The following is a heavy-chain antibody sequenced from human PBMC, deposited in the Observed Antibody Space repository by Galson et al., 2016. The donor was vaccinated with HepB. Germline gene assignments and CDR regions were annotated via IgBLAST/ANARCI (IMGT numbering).Heavy chain of an antibody. J-gene: IGHJ3*02. D-gene: IGHD3-22*01. CDR3: ARAPLHDYYDSSGYYYGACDI. CDR1: GGSINNYY. Sequence: ETLSLTCNVSGGSINNYYWGWVRQPPGKGLEYIGYIYYCGATNYNPSLKSRLTISVDTSKNQFSLKLSSVTAADTAVYYFARAPLHDYYDSSGYYYGACDIWGQGTMVTVSS. V-gene: IGHV4-59*13. CDR2: IYYCGAT.